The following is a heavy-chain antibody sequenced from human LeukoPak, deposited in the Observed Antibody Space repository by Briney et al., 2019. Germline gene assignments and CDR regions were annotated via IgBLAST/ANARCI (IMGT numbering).Heavy chain of an antibody. V-gene: IGHV3-21*01. Sequence: PGGSLRLSCAASGFTFSSYWMSWVRQAPGKGLEWVSSISSSSSYIYYADSVKGRFTISRDNAKNSLYLQMNSLRAEDTAVYYCARVLNWNSGYGDYWGQGTLVTVSS. CDR1: GFTFSSYW. D-gene: IGHD1-7*01. CDR2: ISSSSSYI. CDR3: ARVLNWNSGYGDY. J-gene: IGHJ4*02.